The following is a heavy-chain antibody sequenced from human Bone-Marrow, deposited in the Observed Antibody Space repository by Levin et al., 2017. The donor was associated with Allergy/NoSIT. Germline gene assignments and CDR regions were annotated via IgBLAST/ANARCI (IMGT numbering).Heavy chain of an antibody. J-gene: IGHJ3*02. V-gene: IGHV3-15*01. CDR2: IKSNVDGGTR. Sequence: PGGSLRLSCVASGFTFTNAWMTWVRQAPGKGLEWVGRIKSNVDGGTRDHAAPVKGRFSISRDDSKNTLYLQMVNLQAEDTAMYYCTGDLKMTTVTTCWDDAFDIWGQGTMVTVSS. CDR3: TGDLKMTTVTTCWDDAFDI. D-gene: IGHD4-17*01. CDR1: GFTFTNAW.